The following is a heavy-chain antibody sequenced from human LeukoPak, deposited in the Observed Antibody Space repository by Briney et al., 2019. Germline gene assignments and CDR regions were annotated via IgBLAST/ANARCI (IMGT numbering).Heavy chain of an antibody. V-gene: IGHV3-30*18. Sequence: PRGSLRLSCAASGFTFSSYGMHWVRQAPAKGLGWVAVISYDGSNKYYADSVKGRFTISRDNSKNTLYLQMNSLRAEDTAVYYCAKGDSSGYYFSSFRFDPWGQGTLVTVSS. J-gene: IGHJ5*02. CDR2: ISYDGSNK. D-gene: IGHD3-22*01. CDR1: GFTFSSYG. CDR3: AKGDSSGYYFSSFRFDP.